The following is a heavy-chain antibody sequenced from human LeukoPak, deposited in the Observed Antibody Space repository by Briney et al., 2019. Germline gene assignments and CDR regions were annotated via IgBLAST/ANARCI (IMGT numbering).Heavy chain of an antibody. CDR3: ARDSGIAVSRYYYMDV. Sequence: SETLSLTCTVSGGSISSYYWSWIRQPPGKGLEWVGYSYYSGSTNYNPSLKSRVTISVDTSKNQFSLKLSSVTAADTAVYYCARDSGIAVSRYYYMDVWGKGTTVTVSS. V-gene: IGHV4-59*01. CDR1: GGSISSYY. J-gene: IGHJ6*03. CDR2: SYYSGST. D-gene: IGHD6-19*01.